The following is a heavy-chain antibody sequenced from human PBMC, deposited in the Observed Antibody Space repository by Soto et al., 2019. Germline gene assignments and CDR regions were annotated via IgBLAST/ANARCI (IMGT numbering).Heavy chain of an antibody. D-gene: IGHD2-2*02. Sequence: QAPGKGLEWVSAISGSGGSTYYADSVKGRFTISRDNSKNTLYLQMNSLRAEDTAVYYCAKGGDGCSSASCYSGMDVWGQGTTVTVSS. J-gene: IGHJ6*02. V-gene: IGHV3-23*01. CDR3: AKGGDGCSSASCYSGMDV. CDR2: ISGSGGST.